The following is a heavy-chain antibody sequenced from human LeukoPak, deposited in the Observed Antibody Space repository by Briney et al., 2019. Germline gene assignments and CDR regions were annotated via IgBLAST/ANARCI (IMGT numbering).Heavy chain of an antibody. CDR1: GYTFTSYD. J-gene: IGHJ4*02. Sequence: ASVKVSCKASGYTFTSYDINWVRQATGQGLEWMGWMNPNSGNTGYAQKFQGRVTMTRNTSISTAYMGLSSLRSEDTAVYYCARRGRTYAVFTVWGQGTLVTVSS. CDR3: ARRGRTYAVFTV. CDR2: MNPNSGNT. V-gene: IGHV1-8*01. D-gene: IGHD3-10*01.